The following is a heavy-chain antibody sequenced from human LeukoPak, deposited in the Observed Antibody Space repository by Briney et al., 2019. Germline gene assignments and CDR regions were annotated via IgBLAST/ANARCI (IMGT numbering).Heavy chain of an antibody. D-gene: IGHD3-10*01. Sequence: TGGSLRLSCAASGFTFSNYAMGWVRQAPGKGLEWVAAITGSGASMNYADSVKGRFTISRDTSKSTVYLQMNILRDEDTAIYFCARRSGIDKGNFDYWGQGTPVTVSS. CDR1: GFTFSNYA. J-gene: IGHJ4*02. CDR2: ITGSGASM. CDR3: ARRSGIDKGNFDY. V-gene: IGHV3-23*01.